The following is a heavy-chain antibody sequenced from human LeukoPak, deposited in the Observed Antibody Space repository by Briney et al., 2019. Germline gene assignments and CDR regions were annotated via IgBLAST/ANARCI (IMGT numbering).Heavy chain of an antibody. CDR3: AKDPTGAYYDSSGFFQH. V-gene: IGHV3-30*04. CDR1: GFTFSTYA. J-gene: IGHJ1*01. Sequence: PGGSLRLSCAASGFTFSTYAMHWVRQAPGRGLEWVAVVSYDATNKYYADSVKGRFTISRDNSKNTLYLQMNSLRAEDTAVYYCAKDPTGAYYDSSGFFQHWGQGTLVTVSS. D-gene: IGHD3-22*01. CDR2: VSYDATNK.